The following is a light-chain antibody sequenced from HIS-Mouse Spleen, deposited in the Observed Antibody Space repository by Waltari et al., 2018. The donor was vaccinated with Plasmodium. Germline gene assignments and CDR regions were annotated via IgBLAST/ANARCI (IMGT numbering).Light chain of an antibody. Sequence: SYELTQPPSVSVSPGQTASITCSGAKLGDNYSSWYQQKPGQSPVLVIQQDSKRPSGIPERFSGSNSGNTATLTISGTQTMDEADYYCQAWDSSTAYVFGTGTKVTVL. J-gene: IGLJ1*01. CDR1: KLGDNY. V-gene: IGLV3-1*01. CDR3: QAWDSSTAYV. CDR2: QDS.